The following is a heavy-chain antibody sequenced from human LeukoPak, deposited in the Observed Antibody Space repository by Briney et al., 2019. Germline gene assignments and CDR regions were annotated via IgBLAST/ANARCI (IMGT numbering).Heavy chain of an antibody. J-gene: IGHJ3*02. V-gene: IGHV4-34*01. CDR1: GGSFSGYY. CDR3: ARRRAFDI. CDR2: INHSGST. Sequence: KVSETLSLTCGVYGGSFSGYYWSWIRQPPGKGLEWIGEINHSGSTNYNPSLKSRVTISVDTSKIQFSLKLSSVTAADTAVYYCARRRAFDIWGHGKMFTVSS.